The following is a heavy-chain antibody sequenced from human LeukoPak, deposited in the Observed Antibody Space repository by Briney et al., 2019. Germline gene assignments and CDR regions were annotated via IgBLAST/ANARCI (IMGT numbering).Heavy chain of an antibody. D-gene: IGHD3-10*01. V-gene: IGHV3-23*01. CDR2: ISGSGGST. CDR1: GFTFSSYA. CDR3: AKAQSHYGSGSYNWFDP. Sequence: GGSLRLSCAASGFTFSSYAMSWVRQAPGKGLEWVSAISGSGGSTYYADSVKGRFTISRDNSKNTLYLQMNSLRAEDTAVYYCAKAQSHYGSGSYNWFDPWGQGTLVTVSS. J-gene: IGHJ5*02.